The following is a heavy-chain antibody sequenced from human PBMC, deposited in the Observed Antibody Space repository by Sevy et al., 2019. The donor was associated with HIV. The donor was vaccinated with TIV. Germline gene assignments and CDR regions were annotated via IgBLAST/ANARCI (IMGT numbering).Heavy chain of an antibody. J-gene: IGHJ4*02. CDR2: IYYSGST. Sequence: SETLSLTCTVSGGSISSSSYYWGWIRQPPGKGLEWIGSIYYSGSTYYNPSLKSRVTISGDTSKNQFSLKLSSVTTADTAVYYCARHGEVRCSSTSCYTSGIAAAGTIDYWGQGTLVTVSS. CDR3: ARHGEVRCSSTSCYTSGIAAAGTIDY. V-gene: IGHV4-39*01. D-gene: IGHD2-2*02. CDR1: GGSISSSSYY.